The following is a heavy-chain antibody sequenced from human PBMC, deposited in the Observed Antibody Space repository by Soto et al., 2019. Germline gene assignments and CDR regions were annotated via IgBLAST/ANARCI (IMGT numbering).Heavy chain of an antibody. CDR3: AKDRLIVVVITPVGFDY. J-gene: IGHJ4*02. CDR1: GFTFSSYA. CDR2: ISGSGGST. D-gene: IGHD3-22*01. V-gene: IGHV3-23*01. Sequence: PGGSLRLSCAASGFTFSSYAMSWVRQAPGKGLEWVSAISGSGGSTYYADSVKGRFTISRDNSKNTLYLQMNSLRAEDTAVYYCAKDRLIVVVITPVGFDYWGQGTLVTVSS.